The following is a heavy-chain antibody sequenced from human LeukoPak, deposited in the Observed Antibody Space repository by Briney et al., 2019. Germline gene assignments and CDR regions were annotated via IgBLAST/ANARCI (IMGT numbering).Heavy chain of an antibody. D-gene: IGHD2-15*01. V-gene: IGHV4-4*02. Sequence: SGTLSLTCAVSGGSSSSSNWWNWVRQPPGKGLEWIGEIDHSGRTNYNPSLKSRVTISVDTSKNQFSLKLSSVTAADTAVYYCASRRMTYCSGGGCPTDRNHYWGQGTLVTVSS. CDR1: GGSSSSSNW. CDR3: ASRRMTYCSGGGCPTDRNHY. J-gene: IGHJ4*02. CDR2: IDHSGRT.